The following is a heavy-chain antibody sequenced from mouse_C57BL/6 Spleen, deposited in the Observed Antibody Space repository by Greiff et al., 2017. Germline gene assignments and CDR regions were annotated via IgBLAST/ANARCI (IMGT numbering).Heavy chain of an antibody. CDR1: GYTFTSYW. CDR3: ARRGIYDGYPLAMDY. CDR2: IHPNSGST. Sequence: VQLQQPGAELVKPGASVKLSCKASGYTFTSYWMHWVKQRPGQGLEWIGMIHPNSGSTNYNEKFKSKATLTVDKSSSTAYMQLSSLTSEDSAVYYCARRGIYDGYPLAMDYWGQGTSVTVSS. V-gene: IGHV1-64*01. D-gene: IGHD2-3*01. J-gene: IGHJ4*01.